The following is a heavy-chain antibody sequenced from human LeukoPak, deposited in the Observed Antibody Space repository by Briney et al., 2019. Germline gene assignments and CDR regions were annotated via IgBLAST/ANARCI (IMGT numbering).Heavy chain of an antibody. CDR3: ARDRGYSGYDSLDH. CDR1: GFTFSGYA. V-gene: IGHV3-30-3*01. D-gene: IGHD5-12*01. J-gene: IGHJ4*02. Sequence: GSLRLSCAASGFTFSGYAMHWVRQAPGKGPEWVSTISYNGINEYYADSLKGRFTISRDNSKNTLYLQMNSLRTDDTAVYYCARDRGYSGYDSLDHWGQGTLVTVST. CDR2: ISYNGINE.